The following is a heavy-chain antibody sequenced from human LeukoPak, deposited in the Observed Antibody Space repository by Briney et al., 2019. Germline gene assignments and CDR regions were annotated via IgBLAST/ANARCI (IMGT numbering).Heavy chain of an antibody. V-gene: IGHV3-9*01. CDR2: ISWNSGSI. CDR3: AREGGYCRGDTCYSADY. CDR1: GFTFDDYA. Sequence: GGSLRLSCAASGFTFDDYAMHWVRQAPGKGLEWVSGISWNSGSIGYADSVKGRFTISGDNAKNSLYLQMNSLRAEDTAVYYCAREGGYCRGDTCYSADYWGQGTLVTVSS. D-gene: IGHD2-15*01. J-gene: IGHJ4*02.